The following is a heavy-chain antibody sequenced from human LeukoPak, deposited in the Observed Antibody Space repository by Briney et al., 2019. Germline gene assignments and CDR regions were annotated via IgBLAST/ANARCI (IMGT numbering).Heavy chain of an antibody. Sequence: GGSLRLSCAASGFTFSSYSMNWVRQAPGKGLEWVSSISSSSSYIYYADSVKGRFTISRDNAKNSLYLQVNSLRAEDTAVYYCARDIVVVVAAKSYYYGMDVWGQGTTVTVSS. D-gene: IGHD2-15*01. V-gene: IGHV3-21*01. J-gene: IGHJ6*02. CDR1: GFTFSSYS. CDR2: ISSSSSYI. CDR3: ARDIVVVVAAKSYYYGMDV.